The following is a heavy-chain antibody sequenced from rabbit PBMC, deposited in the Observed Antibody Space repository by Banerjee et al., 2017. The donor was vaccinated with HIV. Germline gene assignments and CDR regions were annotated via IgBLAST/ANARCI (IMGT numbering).Heavy chain of an antibody. Sequence: QEQLEESGGGLVRPEGSLTLTCKASGFDLSSYYYMCWVRQAPGKGLEWIACIYTSSSGSTYYASWAKGRFTISKTSSTTVTLQMTSLTAADTATYFCARRNSDSSGWYFNLWGPGTLVTVS. CDR3: ARRNSDSSGWYFNL. CDR1: GFDLSSYYY. V-gene: IGHV1S45*01. CDR2: IYTSSSGST. J-gene: IGHJ4*01. D-gene: IGHD4-1*01.